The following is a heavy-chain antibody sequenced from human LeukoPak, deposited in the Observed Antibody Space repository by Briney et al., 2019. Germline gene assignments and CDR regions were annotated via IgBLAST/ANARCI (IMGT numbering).Heavy chain of an antibody. V-gene: IGHV3-21*01. CDR2: ISSSSSYI. Sequence: PGGSLRLSCAASGFTFSSYSMNWVRQAPGKGLEWVSSISSSSSYIYYADSVKGRFTISRDNAKNSLYLQMNSLRAEDTAVHYCARGGSDCGGDCYSNWFDPWGQGTLVTVSS. CDR1: GFTFSSYS. D-gene: IGHD2-21*02. J-gene: IGHJ5*02. CDR3: ARGGSDCGGDCYSNWFDP.